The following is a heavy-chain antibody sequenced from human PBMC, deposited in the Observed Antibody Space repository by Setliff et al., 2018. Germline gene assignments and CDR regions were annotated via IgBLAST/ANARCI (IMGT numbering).Heavy chain of an antibody. V-gene: IGHV4-39*07. D-gene: IGHD6-25*01. CDR2: INYSGTT. J-gene: IGHJ6*03. Sequence: SETLSLTCTVSGASITNINYYWGLIRQSPGKGLEWIGSINYSGTTYYNPSLQSRVTISVDTSKNQFSLKLSSVTAADTAVYYCARMSGFLYMDVWGKGTTVTVSS. CDR1: GASITNINYY. CDR3: ARMSGFLYMDV.